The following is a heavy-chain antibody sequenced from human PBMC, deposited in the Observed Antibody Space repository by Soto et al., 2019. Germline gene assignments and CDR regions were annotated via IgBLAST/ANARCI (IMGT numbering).Heavy chain of an antibody. CDR1: GFSFSLFW. V-gene: IGHV3-7*03. J-gene: IGHJ4*02. CDR3: ARTGWPQSSYYFDY. CDR2: INEDGSEK. Sequence: GSLRLSCAASGFSFSLFWMSWVRQTPGKGLEWVANINEDGSEKFFADSVKGRFTISRDNAKNSLSLQMNSLTADDTAVYYCARTGWPQSSYYFDYWGQGTLVTVSS. D-gene: IGHD3-16*01.